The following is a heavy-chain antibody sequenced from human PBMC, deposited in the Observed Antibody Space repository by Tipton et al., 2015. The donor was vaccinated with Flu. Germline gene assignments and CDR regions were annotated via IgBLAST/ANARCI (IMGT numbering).Heavy chain of an antibody. D-gene: IGHD2-2*01. Sequence: TLSITCTVSGGSISSSSYYWGWIRQPPGKGLEWTGSIYYSGSTNYNPSLKSRVTISVDTSKNQFSLKLSSVTAADTAVYYCARGDCSSTSCLDYWGQGTLVTVSS. CDR2: IYYSGST. CDR1: GGSISSSSYY. V-gene: IGHV4-39*07. J-gene: IGHJ4*02. CDR3: ARGDCSSTSCLDY.